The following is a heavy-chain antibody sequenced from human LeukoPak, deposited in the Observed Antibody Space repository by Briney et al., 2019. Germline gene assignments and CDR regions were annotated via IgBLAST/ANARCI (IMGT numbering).Heavy chain of an antibody. J-gene: IGHJ4*02. V-gene: IGHV3-43*02. CDR2: ISGDGSST. D-gene: IGHD5-18*01. CDR3: TKDIMSGYSYGLVDY. CDR1: GFNFDDFA. Sequence: GGSLRLSCAASGFNFDDFAMHWVRQVPGKRLEWVSLISGDGSSTYYVDSVKGRFTISRDNGKNSLYLEMNNLRSDDGAFYYCTKDIMSGYSYGLVDYWGQGTLVTVSS.